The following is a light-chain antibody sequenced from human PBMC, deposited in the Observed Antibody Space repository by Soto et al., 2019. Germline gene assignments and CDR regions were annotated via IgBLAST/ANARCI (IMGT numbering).Light chain of an antibody. V-gene: IGLV2-14*01. CDR3: SSSTSSSYV. CDR2: EVS. CDR1: SSDVGGYNY. Sequence: QSALTQPASVSGSPGQSITISCTGTSSDVGGYNYVSWYQQHPGKAPKLMIYEVSNRPSGVSNRFSGSKSGNTASLTISGLQAEDEADYYCSSSTSSSYVFGTGTKLTVL. J-gene: IGLJ1*01.